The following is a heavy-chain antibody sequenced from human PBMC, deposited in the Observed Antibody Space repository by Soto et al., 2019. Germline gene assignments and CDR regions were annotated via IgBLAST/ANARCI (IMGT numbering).Heavy chain of an antibody. CDR2: IIPIFGTA. Sequence: GASVKVSCKASGGTFSSYAISWVRQAPGQGLEWMGGIIPIFGTANYAQKFQGRVTITADKSTSTAYMELSSLRSEDTAVYYCASQLERPLYFDYWGQGTLVTVS. D-gene: IGHD1-1*01. V-gene: IGHV1-69*06. CDR1: GGTFSSYA. CDR3: ASQLERPLYFDY. J-gene: IGHJ4*02.